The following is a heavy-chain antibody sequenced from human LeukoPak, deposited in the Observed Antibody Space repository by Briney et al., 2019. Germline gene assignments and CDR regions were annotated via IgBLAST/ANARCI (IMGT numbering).Heavy chain of an antibody. CDR3: ARDERYDSSGYPFDY. CDR1: GYTFTGYF. Sequence: VSVTVSCKASGYTFTGYFIHWVRQAPGQGLEWMGWINPNSGGTNYAQKFQGRVTMTRDTSISTAYMELSRLRSDDTAVYYCARDERYDSSGYPFDYWGQGTLVTVSS. V-gene: IGHV1-2*02. CDR2: INPNSGGT. D-gene: IGHD3-22*01. J-gene: IGHJ4*02.